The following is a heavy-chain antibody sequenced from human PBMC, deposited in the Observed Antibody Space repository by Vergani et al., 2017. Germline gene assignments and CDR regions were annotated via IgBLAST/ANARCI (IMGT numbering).Heavy chain of an antibody. V-gene: IGHV1-69*13. CDR3: ARAQAAAGDPYYYYYGMDV. Sequence: QVQLVQSGAEVKKPGSSVKVSCKASGGIFSSYAISWVRQAPGQGLEWMGRIIPIFGTANYAQKFQGRVTITADESTSTAYMELSSLRSEDTAVYYCARAQAAAGDPYYYYYGMDVWGQGTTVTVSS. CDR2: IIPIFGTA. J-gene: IGHJ6*02. CDR1: GGIFSSYA. D-gene: IGHD6-13*01.